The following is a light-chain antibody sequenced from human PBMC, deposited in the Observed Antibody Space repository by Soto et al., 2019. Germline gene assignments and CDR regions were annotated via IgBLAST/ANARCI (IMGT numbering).Light chain of an antibody. CDR3: QQSYSAPLT. Sequence: DIQMNQSPSSLSASVGARVTITCRASQSISSYLNWYQQKPGKAPKLLIYSASSLQSGVPSRFSGSGSGTAFTLHISSLQREDFATYYCQQSYSAPLTFGGGTKVEIK. J-gene: IGKJ4*01. V-gene: IGKV1-39*01. CDR1: QSISSY. CDR2: SAS.